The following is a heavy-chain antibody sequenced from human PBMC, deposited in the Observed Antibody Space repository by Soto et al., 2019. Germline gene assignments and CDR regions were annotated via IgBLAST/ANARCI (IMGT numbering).Heavy chain of an antibody. V-gene: IGHV3-23*01. CDR1: GFTFSSYA. CDR3: AKDPNNSFDILTGYFDY. J-gene: IGHJ4*02. Sequence: GGSLRLSCAASGFTFSSYAMSWVRQAPGKGLEWVSAISGSGGSTYYADSVKGRFTISRDNSKNTLYLQMNSLRAEDTAVYYCAKDPNNSFDILTGYFDYWGQGTLVTVSS. CDR2: ISGSGGST. D-gene: IGHD3-9*01.